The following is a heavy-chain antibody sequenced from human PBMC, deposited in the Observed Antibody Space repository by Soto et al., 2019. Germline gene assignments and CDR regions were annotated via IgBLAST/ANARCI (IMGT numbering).Heavy chain of an antibody. D-gene: IGHD3-10*01. Sequence: QVQLQESGPGLVKPSQTLSLTCTVSGGSITSGGYCWTWIRQHPVKGLEWMGHIYYSGSSSYNPSLKSRLTISIDTSKNHFSLKLTSVTAADMAVYYCARDGDYFGSGSPPLLSKWGQGTLVTVSS. J-gene: IGHJ4*02. V-gene: IGHV4-31*03. CDR2: IYYSGSS. CDR3: ARDGDYFGSGSPPLLSK. CDR1: GGSITSGGYC.